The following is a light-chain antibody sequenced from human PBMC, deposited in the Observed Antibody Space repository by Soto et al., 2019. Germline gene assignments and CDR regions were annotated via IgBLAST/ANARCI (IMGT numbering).Light chain of an antibody. CDR1: SSDVGGYNY. CDR2: EVS. Sequence: QSVLTHPASVSGSPGQSITISCTGTSSDVGGYNYVSWYQQHPGKAPKLMIYEVSNRPSGVSNRFSGSKSGNTASLTISGLQAEDEADYYCSSYTSSSTLAFGTGTKVTVL. J-gene: IGLJ1*01. CDR3: SSYTSSSTLA. V-gene: IGLV2-14*01.